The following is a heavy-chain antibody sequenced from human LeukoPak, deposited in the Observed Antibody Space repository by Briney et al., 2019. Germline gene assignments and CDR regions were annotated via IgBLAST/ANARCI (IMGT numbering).Heavy chain of an antibody. V-gene: IGHV3-48*03. Sequence: GGSLRLSCAASGFTFSSYEMNWVRQAPGKGLEWFAYISSSGSTIYYADSVKGRCTIDRDHGKNSLYLQRNSLRAEDTAVYYCARDGYYYDSSGYYVGYYYYYYGMDVWGQGTTVTVSS. D-gene: IGHD3-22*01. CDR1: GFTFSSYE. CDR3: ARDGYYYDSSGYYVGYYYYYYGMDV. CDR2: ISSSGSTI. J-gene: IGHJ6*02.